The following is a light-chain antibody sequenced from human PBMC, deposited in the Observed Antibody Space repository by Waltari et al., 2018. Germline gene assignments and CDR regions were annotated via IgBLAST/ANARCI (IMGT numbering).Light chain of an antibody. Sequence: DIQLTQSPSFLSASVGDRVTITCRASHGISSYLAWYQQRPGTAPKLLISAPSTLQSGVPSRFSGSGSGTEFTLTISSLQPEDFATYYCQQLNIYPHTFGQGTKLEI. V-gene: IGKV1-9*01. CDR1: HGISSY. CDR3: QQLNIYPHT. J-gene: IGKJ2*01. CDR2: APS.